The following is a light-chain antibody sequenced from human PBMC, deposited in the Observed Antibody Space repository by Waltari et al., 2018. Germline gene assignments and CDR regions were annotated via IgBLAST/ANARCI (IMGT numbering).Light chain of an antibody. V-gene: IGLV2-23*02. Sequence: QSALTQPASVSGSPGQSITISCTGTSSDVGRYNLFFCFQQPPGKAPKLIIYEVTKRPSGTSTRFSGSKSGNTASLTLSGLQAEDEADYFCCSYAGVSTWVFGGGTKLTVL. J-gene: IGLJ3*02. CDR3: CSYAGVSTWV. CDR2: EVT. CDR1: SSDVGRYNL.